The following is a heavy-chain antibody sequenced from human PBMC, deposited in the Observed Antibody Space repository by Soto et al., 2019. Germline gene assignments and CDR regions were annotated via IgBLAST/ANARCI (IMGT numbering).Heavy chain of an antibody. CDR1: GFTFSSYA. V-gene: IGHV3-23*01. CDR2: ISGNGGST. D-gene: IGHD2-21*01. J-gene: IGHJ5*02. Sequence: EVQLLESGGGLVQPGGSLRLSCAASGFTFSSYAMSWVRQAPGMGLEWVSAISGNGGSTYYASSVKGRFTISRDNSKNTVYMQRNILRAEETAVYSRVITTGEHCESNWFDPWGQGTLVTVPS. CDR3: VITTGEHCESNWFDP.